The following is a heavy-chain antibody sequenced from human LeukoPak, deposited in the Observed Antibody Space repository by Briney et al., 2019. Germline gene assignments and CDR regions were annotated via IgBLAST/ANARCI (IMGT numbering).Heavy chain of an antibody. J-gene: IGHJ5*02. D-gene: IGHD6-6*01. CDR3: ARVYVAARPFYWFDP. V-gene: IGHV4-39*07. CDR1: GGSISSYY. CDR2: IYYSGST. Sequence: SETLSLTCTVSGGSISSYYWGWIRQPPGKGLEWIGSIYYSGSTYYNPSLKSRVTISVDTSKNQFSLKLSSVTAADTAVYYCARVYVAARPFYWFDPWGQGTLVTVSS.